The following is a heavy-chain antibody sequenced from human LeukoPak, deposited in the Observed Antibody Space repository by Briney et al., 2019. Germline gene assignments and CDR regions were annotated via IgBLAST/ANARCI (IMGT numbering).Heavy chain of an antibody. CDR3: ARGLPAADF. J-gene: IGHJ4*02. Sequence: SVKGRFTISKDNSKNTQYLQMNSLRAEDTAVYYCARGLPAADFWGQGTLVTVSS. V-gene: IGHV3-30*01. D-gene: IGHD2-2*01.